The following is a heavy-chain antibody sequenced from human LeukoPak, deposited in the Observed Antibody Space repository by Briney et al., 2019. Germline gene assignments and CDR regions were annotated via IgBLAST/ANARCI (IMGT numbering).Heavy chain of an antibody. Sequence: SETLPLNCTVSGGSISSYYWSWIRQPPGKGLEWIGYIYYSGSTNYNPSLKSRVTISVDTSKNQFSLKLSSVTAAHTAVYYCARDPSYGSFDYGGQGTLVTVSS. CDR3: ARDPSYGSFDY. CDR2: IYYSGST. V-gene: IGHV4-59*01. J-gene: IGHJ4*02. D-gene: IGHD5-18*01. CDR1: GGSISSYY.